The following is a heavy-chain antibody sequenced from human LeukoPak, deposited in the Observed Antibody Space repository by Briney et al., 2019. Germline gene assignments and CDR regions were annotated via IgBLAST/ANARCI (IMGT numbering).Heavy chain of an antibody. J-gene: IGHJ6*03. Sequence: GASVKVSCKAYGYTFTGYYMHWVRQAPGQGLEWMGWINPNSGGTNYAQKFQGRVTMTRDTSISTASMELSRLRSDDTAVYYCASTRVGADYYYYYMDVWGKGTTVTVSS. D-gene: IGHD3-10*01. CDR2: INPNSGGT. V-gene: IGHV1-2*02. CDR1: GYTFTGYY. CDR3: ASTRVGADYYYYYMDV.